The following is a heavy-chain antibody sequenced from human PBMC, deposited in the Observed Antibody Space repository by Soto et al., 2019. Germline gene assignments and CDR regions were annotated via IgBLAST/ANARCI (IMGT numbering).Heavy chain of an antibody. CDR1: GDSISSGSYY. Sequence: SETLSLTCTVSGDSISSGSYYWGWIRQPPGKGLEWIGSIYYSGSTYYNPSLKSRVTISVDTSKNQFSLKLSSVTAADTAVYYCARRWGVTMVRGYDYWGQGTLVTVSS. J-gene: IGHJ4*02. D-gene: IGHD3-10*01. V-gene: IGHV4-39*01. CDR2: IYYSGST. CDR3: ARRWGVTMVRGYDY.